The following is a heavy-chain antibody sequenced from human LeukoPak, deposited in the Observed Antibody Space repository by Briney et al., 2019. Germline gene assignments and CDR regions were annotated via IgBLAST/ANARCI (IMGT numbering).Heavy chain of an antibody. J-gene: IGHJ4*02. V-gene: IGHV4-31*03. CDR3: ARDQVECTGGTCQSRVGFDF. Sequence: SETLSLTCTVSGDSISNDVKYWSWIRQHPGRGLEWIGYIYHSGRSYYNPSLKSRITMSVDTSKNQFSLNLSSVTAADTAVYYCARDQVECTGGTCQSRVGFDFWGQGTLVTVSS. D-gene: IGHD2-8*02. CDR1: GDSISNDVKY. CDR2: IYHSGRS.